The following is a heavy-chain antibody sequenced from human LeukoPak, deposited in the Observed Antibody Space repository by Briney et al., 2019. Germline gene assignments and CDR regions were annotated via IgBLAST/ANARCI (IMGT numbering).Heavy chain of an antibody. D-gene: IGHD2-15*01. CDR2: ISYDGSNK. CDR3: ARARRIFLPIDY. Sequence: GGSLRLSCAASGFTFSSYAMHWVRQAPGKGLEWVAVISYDGSNKYYADSVKGRFTISRDNSKNTLYLQMNSLRAEDTAVYYCARARRIFLPIDYWGQGTLVTVSS. V-gene: IGHV3-30-3*01. J-gene: IGHJ4*02. CDR1: GFTFSSYA.